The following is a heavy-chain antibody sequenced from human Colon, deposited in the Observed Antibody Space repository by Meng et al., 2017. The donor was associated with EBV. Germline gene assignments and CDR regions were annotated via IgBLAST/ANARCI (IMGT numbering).Heavy chain of an antibody. CDR3: ARVTGKIYYDGSGYPEAFDY. Sequence: QVQLQESGAGLVKPSPXLSHICTVCGYYTSTTDYYWSWVRQPPGKGLEWIGYIYYSGSRYYNPSLKSRVTISVDTSKNQFSLKLSSVTAADTAVYYCARVTGKIYYDGSGYPEAFDYWGQGTLFNVSS. V-gene: IGHV4-30-4*01. J-gene: IGHJ4*02. D-gene: IGHD3-22*01. CDR2: IYYSGSR. CDR1: GYYTSTTDYY.